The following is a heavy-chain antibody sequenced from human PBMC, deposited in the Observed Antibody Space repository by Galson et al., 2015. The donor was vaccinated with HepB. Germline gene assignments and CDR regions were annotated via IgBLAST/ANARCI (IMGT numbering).Heavy chain of an antibody. V-gene: IGHV3-15*01. D-gene: IGHD5-12*01. J-gene: IGHJ4*02. CDR3: TTGHGGYEAPIDY. CDR1: GFTFSNAW. CDR2: IKSKTDGGTT. Sequence: SLRLSCAASGFTFSNAWMSWVRQAPGKGLEWVGRIKSKTDGGTTDYAAPVKGRFTISRDDSKNTLYLQMNSLKTEDTAVYYCTTGHGGYEAPIDYWGQGTLVTVSS.